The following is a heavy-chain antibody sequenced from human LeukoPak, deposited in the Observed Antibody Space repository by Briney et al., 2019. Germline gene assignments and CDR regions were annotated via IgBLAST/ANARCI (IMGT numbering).Heavy chain of an antibody. CDR1: GFTFSDYF. Sequence: GGSLRLSCAASGFTFSDYFMSWIRQAPGKGLEWLSHISSSGTGYYTDSVKGRATTSRDNAKNSLYLQMNSLRAEDTAVYYCARPAYCGGNCYYFPDYWGQGTLVTVSS. CDR2: ISSSGTG. D-gene: IGHD2-21*02. V-gene: IGHV3-11*04. J-gene: IGHJ4*02. CDR3: ARPAYCGGNCYYFPDY.